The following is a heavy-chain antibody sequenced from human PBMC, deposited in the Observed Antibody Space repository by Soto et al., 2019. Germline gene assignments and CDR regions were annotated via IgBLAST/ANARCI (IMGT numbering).Heavy chain of an antibody. CDR3: AKDREEEEWFRYYYGMDV. J-gene: IGHJ6*02. V-gene: IGHV3-48*01. CDR1: GFTFSSYA. CDR2: ISSSSSTI. Sequence: PGGSLRLSCAASGFTFSSYAMTWVRQAPGKGLEWVSYISSSSSTIYYADSVKGRFTISRDNSKNTLYLQMNSLRAEDTAVYYCAKDREEEEWFRYYYGMDVWGQGTTVTVSS. D-gene: IGHD3-3*01.